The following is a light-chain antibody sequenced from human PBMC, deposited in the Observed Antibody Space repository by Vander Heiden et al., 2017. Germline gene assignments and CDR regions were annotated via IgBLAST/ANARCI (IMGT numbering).Light chain of an antibody. J-gene: IGKJ1*01. CDR2: AAS. V-gene: IGKV1-39*01. CDR3: QQSDSTPKT. Sequence: DIQMTQSPSSLSASVGDRVTITCRASQSISSYLNWYQQKPGKAPKLLIYAASSLQSGVPSRFSGSGYGTDFTLTISSLQPEDFATYYCQQSDSTPKTFGQGIKVEIK. CDR1: QSISSY.